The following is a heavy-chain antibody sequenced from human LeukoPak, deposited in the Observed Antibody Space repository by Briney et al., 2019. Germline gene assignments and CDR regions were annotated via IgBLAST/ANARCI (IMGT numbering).Heavy chain of an antibody. J-gene: IGHJ3*02. CDR3: ARDTLVYADSPDAFDI. V-gene: IGHV3-21*01. CDR1: GFTFSSYS. CDR2: ISSSSSYI. Sequence: GGSLRLSCAASGFTFSSYSMNWVRQAPGKGLGWVSSISSSSSYIYYADSVKGRFTISRDNAKNSMYLQMNSLRDEDTAVYYCARDTLVYADSPDAFDIWGQGTMVTVSS. D-gene: IGHD4-17*01.